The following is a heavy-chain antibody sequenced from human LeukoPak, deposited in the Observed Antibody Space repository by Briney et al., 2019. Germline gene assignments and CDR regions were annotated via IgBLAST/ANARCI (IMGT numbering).Heavy chain of an antibody. V-gene: IGHV1-46*01. Sequence: ASVKVSCKASGYTFTSYYMHWVRQAPGRGLEWMGIINPSGGSTSYAQKFQGRVTMTRDTSTSTVYMELSGLRSEDTAVYYCARATGKDILTGRKLDNWGQGTLVTVSS. CDR2: INPSGGST. CDR3: ARATGKDILTGRKLDN. J-gene: IGHJ4*02. D-gene: IGHD3-9*01. CDR1: GYTFTSYY.